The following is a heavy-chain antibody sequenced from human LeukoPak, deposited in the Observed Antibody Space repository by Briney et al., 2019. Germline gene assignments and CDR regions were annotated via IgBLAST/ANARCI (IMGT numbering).Heavy chain of an antibody. D-gene: IGHD5-12*01. J-gene: IGHJ6*02. CDR1: GGSISSGGYY. V-gene: IGHV4-31*03. Sequence: SETLSLTCTVSGGSISSGGYYWSRIRQHPGKGLEWIGYIYYSGSTYYNPSLKSRVTISVDTSKNQFSLKLSSVTAADTAVYYCAREAQLRFRDYYYGMDVWGQGTTVTVSS. CDR2: IYYSGST. CDR3: AREAQLRFRDYYYGMDV.